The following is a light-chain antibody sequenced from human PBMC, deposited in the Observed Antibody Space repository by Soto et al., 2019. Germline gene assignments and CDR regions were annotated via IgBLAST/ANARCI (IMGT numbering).Light chain of an antibody. CDR3: SSYADSNSYV. V-gene: IGLV2-8*01. CDR1: SSDVGGYNY. CDR2: EVT. J-gene: IGLJ1*01. Sequence: QSVLTQPPSASGSPGQSVTISCTGTSSDVGGYNYVYWYQQHPGKAPKLMIYEVTKRPSGVPDRFSGSKSGNTASLTVSELQAEDEADYYCSSYADSNSYVFGTGTKVT.